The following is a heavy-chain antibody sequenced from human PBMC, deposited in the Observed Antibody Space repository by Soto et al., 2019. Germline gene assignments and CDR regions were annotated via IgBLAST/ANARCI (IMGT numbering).Heavy chain of an antibody. V-gene: IGHV4-31*03. CDR3: ARAPYGSGSYYKKYYYYYMDV. CDR2: IYYSGST. J-gene: IGHJ6*03. D-gene: IGHD3-10*01. CDR1: GGSISSGGYY. Sequence: SLTCTVSGGSISSGGYYWSWIRQHPGKGLEWIGYIYYSGSTYYNPSLKSRVTISVDTSKNQFSLKLSSVTAADTAVYYCARAPYGSGSYYKKYYYYYMDVWGKGTTVTVSS.